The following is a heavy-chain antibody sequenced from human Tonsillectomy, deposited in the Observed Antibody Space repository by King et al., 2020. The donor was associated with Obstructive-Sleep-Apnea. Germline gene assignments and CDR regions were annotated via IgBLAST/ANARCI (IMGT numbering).Heavy chain of an antibody. CDR3: ARAVDEMTTSTPKYYYYGMDV. V-gene: IGHV3-21*01. CDR1: GFTFSSYS. CDR2: ISSSSNSI. D-gene: IGHD5-24*01. Sequence: VQLVESGGGPVKPGGSLRLSCAASGFTFSSYSMNWVRQAPGKGLEWVSSISSSSNSIYYADSVKGRFTISRDNAKNSPSLQMNSLRVEDTAVYYCARAVDEMTTSTPKYYYYGMDVWGQGTTVTVSS. J-gene: IGHJ6*02.